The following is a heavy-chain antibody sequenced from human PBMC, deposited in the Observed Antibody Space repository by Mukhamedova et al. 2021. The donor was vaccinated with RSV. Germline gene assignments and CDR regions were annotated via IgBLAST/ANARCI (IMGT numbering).Heavy chain of an antibody. V-gene: IGHV3-21*01. D-gene: IGHD6-13*01. CDR2: ISSSSSYI. Sequence: SMNWVRQAPGKGLEWVSSISSSSSYIYYADSVKGRFTISRDNAKNSLYLQMNSLRAEDTAVYYCARAGRGIAASKGCYYYYMDV. CDR3: ARAGRGIAASKGCYYYYMDV. J-gene: IGHJ6*03. CDR1: S.